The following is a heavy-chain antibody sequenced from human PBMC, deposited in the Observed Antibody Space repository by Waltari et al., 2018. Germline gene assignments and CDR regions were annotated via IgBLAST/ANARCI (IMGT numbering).Heavy chain of an antibody. J-gene: IGHJ4*02. CDR2: ISYDGSNK. CDR3: AKERELGFDY. V-gene: IGHV3-30*18. D-gene: IGHD3-10*01. Sequence: VRQAQGKGVEWVAVISYDGSNKYYADSVKGRFTISRDNSKNTLYLQMNSLRAEDTAVYYCAKERELGFDYWGQGTLVTVSS.